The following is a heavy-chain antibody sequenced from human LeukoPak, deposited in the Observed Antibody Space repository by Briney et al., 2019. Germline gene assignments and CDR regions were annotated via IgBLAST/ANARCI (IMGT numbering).Heavy chain of an antibody. CDR1: GLTFDDYP. CDR2: ISYDGSNK. J-gene: IGHJ6*02. Sequence: GGSLRLSCAVSGLTFDDYPMHWVRQAPGKGLEWVAVISYDGSNKYYAESVKGRFTISRDKSKNTLYLQMNSLRADATAVYYCARAGYYYGMDVWGQGTTVTVSS. V-gene: IGHV3-30*04. CDR3: ARAGYYYGMDV.